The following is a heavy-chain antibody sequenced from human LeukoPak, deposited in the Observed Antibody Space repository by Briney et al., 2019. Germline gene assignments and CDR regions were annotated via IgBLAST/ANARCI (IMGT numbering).Heavy chain of an antibody. J-gene: IGHJ4*02. D-gene: IGHD3-9*01. CDR2: INHSGST. CDR3: ARGLRYFDWLPLDY. CDR1: GGSFSGYY. V-gene: IGHV4-34*01. Sequence: SETLSLTCAVYGGSFSGYYWSWIRQPPGKGLEWIGEINHSGSTNYNPSLKSRVTISVDTSKNQFSLKLSSVTAADTAVYYCARGLRYFDWLPLDYWGQGTLVTVSS.